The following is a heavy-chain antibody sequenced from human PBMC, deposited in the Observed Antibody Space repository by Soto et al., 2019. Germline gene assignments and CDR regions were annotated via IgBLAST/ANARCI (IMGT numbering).Heavy chain of an antibody. D-gene: IGHD3-3*01. CDR3: ATDLRRITIFGVVTLDAFDI. Sequence: ASVKVSSKVSGYTLTELSMHWVRQAPGKGLEWMGGFDPEDGETIYAQKFQGRVTMTEDTSTDTAYMELSSLRSEDTAVYYCATDLRRITIFGVVTLDAFDIWGQGTMVTVSS. J-gene: IGHJ3*02. CDR1: GYTLTELS. V-gene: IGHV1-24*01. CDR2: FDPEDGET.